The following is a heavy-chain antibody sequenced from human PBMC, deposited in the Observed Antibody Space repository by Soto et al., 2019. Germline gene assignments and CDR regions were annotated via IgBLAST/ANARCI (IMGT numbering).Heavy chain of an antibody. Sequence: PGGSLRLSCEASGFTFSSYEMNWVRQAPGKGLEWVSYISSSGSTIYYADSVKGRFTISRDNAKNSLYLQMNSLRAEDTAVYYCAREGGEVENWFDPWGQGTLVTVSS. CDR3: AREGGEVENWFDP. D-gene: IGHD3-16*01. CDR2: ISSSGSTI. J-gene: IGHJ5*02. CDR1: GFTFSSYE. V-gene: IGHV3-48*03.